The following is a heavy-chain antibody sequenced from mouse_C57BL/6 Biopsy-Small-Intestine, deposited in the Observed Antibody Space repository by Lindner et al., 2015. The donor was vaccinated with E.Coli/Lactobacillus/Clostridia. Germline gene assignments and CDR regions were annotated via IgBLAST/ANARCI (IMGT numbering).Heavy chain of an antibody. J-gene: IGHJ1*03. CDR1: GYAFSSSW. V-gene: IGHV1-82*01. CDR2: IYPGDGDT. Sequence: VQLQESGPELVKPGASVKISCKASGYAFSSSWMNWVKQRPGKGLEWIGRIYPGDGDTNYNGKFKGKATLTADKSSSTAYMQLSSLTSEDSAVYFCARLSDFDVWGTGTTVTVSS. CDR3: ARLSDFDV.